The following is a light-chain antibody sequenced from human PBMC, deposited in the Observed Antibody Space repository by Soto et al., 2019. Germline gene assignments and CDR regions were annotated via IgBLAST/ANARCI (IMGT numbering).Light chain of an antibody. Sequence: QSALTQPASVTGSPGQSMTISCTGTRSDVGSFHLVSWYQQHPGNAPKLMIYEGSKRPSGVSNRFSGSKSGNTASLTISGLQAEDEADYYCCSYAGSSTYVFGTGTKVTVL. CDR1: RSDVGSFHL. V-gene: IGLV2-23*01. CDR2: EGS. J-gene: IGLJ1*01. CDR3: CSYAGSSTYV.